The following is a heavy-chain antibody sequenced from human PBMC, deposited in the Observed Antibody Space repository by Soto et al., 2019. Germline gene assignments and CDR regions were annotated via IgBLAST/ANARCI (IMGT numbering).Heavy chain of an antibody. V-gene: IGHV4-61*01. Sequence: QVQLQESGPGLVQPSETLSLTCTVYGGSVGCGYYYWSWIRQPPGKGLEWIGYIYYSGGTNYNPSLKRRVIISADTSTDQFSLNLSSVTAADIAMNYCTREGGGGGSYYSGYKLGIDYWCQGGLVTVSS. J-gene: IGHJ4*02. CDR2: IYYSGGT. CDR3: TREGGGGGSYYSGYKLGIDY. D-gene: IGHD2-15*01. CDR1: GGSVGCGYYY.